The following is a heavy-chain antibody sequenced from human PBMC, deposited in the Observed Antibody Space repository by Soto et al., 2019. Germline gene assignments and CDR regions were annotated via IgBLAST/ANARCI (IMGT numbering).Heavy chain of an antibody. V-gene: IGHV3-66*01. Sequence: EVQLVESGGGLVQPGGSLRLSCAASGFTVSSNYMSWVRQAPGKGLEWVSVIYSGGSTYYADSVKGRFTISRDNSKNTLYLQMNRLRAEDMAVYYCARDLPTVVTGNWGDYWGQGTLVTVSS. D-gene: IGHD1-20*01. CDR3: ARDLPTVVTGNWGDY. J-gene: IGHJ4*02. CDR2: IYSGGST. CDR1: GFTVSSNY.